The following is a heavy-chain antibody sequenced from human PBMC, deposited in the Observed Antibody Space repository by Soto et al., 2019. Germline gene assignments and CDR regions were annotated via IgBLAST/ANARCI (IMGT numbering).Heavy chain of an antibody. CDR1: GFTFSSYS. D-gene: IGHD5-18*01. CDR2: ISSSSSYI. CDR3: ARDPPYPSYGWGGMDV. V-gene: IGHV3-21*01. Sequence: EVQLVESGGGLVKPGGSLRLSCAASGFTFSSYSMNWVRQAPGKGLEWVSSISSSSSYIYYADSVKGRFTISRDNAKNSLYLQMNSLRAEDTAVYYCARDPPYPSYGWGGMDVWGQGTTVTVSS. J-gene: IGHJ6*02.